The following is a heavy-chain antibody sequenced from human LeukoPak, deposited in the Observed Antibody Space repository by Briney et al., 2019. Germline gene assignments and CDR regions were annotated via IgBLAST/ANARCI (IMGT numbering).Heavy chain of an antibody. Sequence: SETLSLTCTVSGGSISSSSYYWSWIRQPPGKGLEWIGYIYYSGYTNYNPSLKSRVTISVDTSKNQFSLKLSSVTAAGTAVYYCARTTMVRGTYYMDVWGKGTTVTISS. D-gene: IGHD3-10*01. CDR2: IYYSGYT. V-gene: IGHV4-61*01. J-gene: IGHJ6*03. CDR3: ARTTMVRGTYYMDV. CDR1: GGSISSSSYY.